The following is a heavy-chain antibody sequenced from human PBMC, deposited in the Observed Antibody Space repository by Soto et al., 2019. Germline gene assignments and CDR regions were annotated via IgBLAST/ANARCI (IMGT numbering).Heavy chain of an antibody. J-gene: IGHJ4*02. Sequence: GGSLRLSCAASGFTFSSYCMHWVRQAPGKGLEWLAVISFDGTNDYYGDSVKGRFTISRDNSRNTLYLQMNSLRREDTAVYYCANGYSTSPPFDYWGQGTLVTVSS. V-gene: IGHV3-30*18. D-gene: IGHD5-12*01. CDR1: GFTFSSYC. CDR2: ISFDGTND. CDR3: ANGYSTSPPFDY.